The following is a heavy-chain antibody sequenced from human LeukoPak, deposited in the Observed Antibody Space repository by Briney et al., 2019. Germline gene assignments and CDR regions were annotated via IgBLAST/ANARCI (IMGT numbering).Heavy chain of an antibody. CDR3: ARSEMGYYNYYMDV. CDR2: ISSSSSYI. Sequence: GGSLRLSCAASGFTFSSYSTNWVRQAPGKGLEWVSFISSSSSYIYYADSVKDRFTISRDNAKNSLYLQMNSLRAEDTAVYYCARSEMGYYNYYMDVWGKGTTVTISS. D-gene: IGHD5-24*01. CDR1: GFTFSSYS. J-gene: IGHJ6*03. V-gene: IGHV3-21*01.